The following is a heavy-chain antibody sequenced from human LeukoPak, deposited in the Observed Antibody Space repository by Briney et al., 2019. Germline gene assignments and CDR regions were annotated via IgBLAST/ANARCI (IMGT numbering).Heavy chain of an antibody. Sequence: ASETLSLTCTVSGGSISSYYWSWIRQPPGKGLEWIGYIYYSGSTNYNPSLKSGVTISVDTSKNQFSLKLSSVTAADTAVYYCARLKLGAYFDLWGRGTLVTVSS. CDR2: IYYSGST. V-gene: IGHV4-59*01. CDR1: GGSISSYY. J-gene: IGHJ2*01. D-gene: IGHD3-16*01. CDR3: ARLKLGAYFDL.